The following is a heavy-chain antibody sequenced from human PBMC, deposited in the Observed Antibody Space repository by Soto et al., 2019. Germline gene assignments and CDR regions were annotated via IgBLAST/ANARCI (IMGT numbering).Heavy chain of an antibody. CDR1: GGTFSSYA. D-gene: IGHD2-2*01. J-gene: IGHJ4*02. Sequence: QVQLVQSGAEVKKPGSSVKVSCKASGGTFSSYAISWVRQAPGQGLEWMGGIIPIFGTANYAQKFQGRVTITADESTSTAYMEVSSLRSEDKAVYYCAREADIVVVPGEGKFDFWGQGTLVTVSS. CDR3: AREADIVVVPGEGKFDF. CDR2: IIPIFGTA. V-gene: IGHV1-69*01.